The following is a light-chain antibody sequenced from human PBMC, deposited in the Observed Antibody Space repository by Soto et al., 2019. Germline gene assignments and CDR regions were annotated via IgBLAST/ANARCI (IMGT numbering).Light chain of an antibody. CDR2: GAS. CDR1: QGIGST. J-gene: IGKJ4*01. Sequence: EIVMTQSPATLSASPGERATLSCRASQGIGSTLAWYQQKPGQTPRLLIYGASTRATGVPARFSGSGSGTEFTLTINSLQSEDSAVYYCQRYNNWPLTFGGGTKVDIK. V-gene: IGKV3-15*01. CDR3: QRYNNWPLT.